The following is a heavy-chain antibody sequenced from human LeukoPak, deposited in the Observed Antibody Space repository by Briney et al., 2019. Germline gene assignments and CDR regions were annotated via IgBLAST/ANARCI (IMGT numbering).Heavy chain of an antibody. J-gene: IGHJ4*02. Sequence: GGSLRLSCAASGLTVSTNDMSWVRQAPGKGLEWVSVIYSGGSTYAADSVKGRFTSSRVNSKNTVYLQMNSLRAEDTAVYYCAALSNGNNEFDCWGQGTLVTVSS. V-gene: IGHV3-66*01. CDR3: AALSNGNNEFDC. CDR1: GLTVSTND. CDR2: IYSGGST. D-gene: IGHD5-24*01.